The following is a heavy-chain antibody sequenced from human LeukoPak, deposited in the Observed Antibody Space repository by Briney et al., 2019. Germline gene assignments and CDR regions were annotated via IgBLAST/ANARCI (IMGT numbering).Heavy chain of an antibody. CDR3: ARGRFGLLWFGELER. Sequence: ASVKVSCKASGGTFSSYAISWVRQAPGQGLEWMGGIIPIFGTANYAQRFQDRVTITADESTSTACMELSSLRSEDTAMYYCARGRFGLLWFGELERWGQGTLVTVSS. V-gene: IGHV1-69*13. J-gene: IGHJ4*02. CDR1: GGTFSSYA. D-gene: IGHD3-10*01. CDR2: IIPIFGTA.